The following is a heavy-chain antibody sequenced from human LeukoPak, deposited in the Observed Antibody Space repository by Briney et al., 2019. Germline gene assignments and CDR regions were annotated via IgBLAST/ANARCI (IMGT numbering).Heavy chain of an antibody. CDR2: INPNSGGT. CDR3: ARPSIAAAGTVDY. D-gene: IGHD6-13*01. Sequence: ASVTVSCTASGGTFSSYAISWVRQAPGQGLEWMGWINPNSGGTNYAQKFQGRVTMTRDTSISTAYMELSRLRSDDTAVYYCARPSIAAAGTVDYWGQGTLVTVSS. V-gene: IGHV1-2*02. CDR1: GGTFSSYA. J-gene: IGHJ4*02.